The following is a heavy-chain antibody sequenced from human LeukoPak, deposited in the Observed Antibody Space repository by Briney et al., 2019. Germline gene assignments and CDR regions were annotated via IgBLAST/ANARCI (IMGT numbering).Heavy chain of an antibody. CDR3: ARDHTRKIAAAGMNYGMDV. CDR2: TYYRSKWYN. D-gene: IGHD6-13*01. CDR1: GDSVSSNSAA. Sequence: SQTLSLTCAISGDSVSSNSAAWHWIRQSPSRGLEWLGRTYYRSKWYNDYAVSVKSRITINPDTSKNQFSLQLNSVTPEDTAVYYCARDHTRKIAAAGMNYGMDVWGQGTTVTVSS. V-gene: IGHV6-1*01. J-gene: IGHJ6*02.